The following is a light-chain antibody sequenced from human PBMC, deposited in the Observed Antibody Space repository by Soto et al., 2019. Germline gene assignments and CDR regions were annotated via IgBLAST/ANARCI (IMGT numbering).Light chain of an antibody. CDR1: QSVSSY. CDR2: DAS. CDR3: QQRSNWPWT. Sequence: EIVLTQSPATLPLSPGERATLSCRASQSVSSYLAWYQQKPGQAPRLLIYDASNRATGIPARFSGSGSGTEFTLTISSLEPGDFAVYYCQQRSNWPWTFCQGTKVEIK. J-gene: IGKJ1*01. V-gene: IGKV3-11*01.